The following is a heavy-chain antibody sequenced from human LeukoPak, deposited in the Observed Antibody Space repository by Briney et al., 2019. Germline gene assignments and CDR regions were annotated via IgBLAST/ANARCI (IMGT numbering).Heavy chain of an antibody. Sequence: GGSLRLSCAASGFTFSDYYMSWIRQAPGKGLEWVSYISSSGSTIYYADSVKGRFTISRDNAKNSLYLQMDSLRVEDTALYYCARGIRFLEWLSGFDYWGQGTLVTVSS. CDR1: GFTFSDYY. CDR3: ARGIRFLEWLSGFDY. V-gene: IGHV3-11*01. D-gene: IGHD3-3*01. J-gene: IGHJ4*02. CDR2: ISSSGSTI.